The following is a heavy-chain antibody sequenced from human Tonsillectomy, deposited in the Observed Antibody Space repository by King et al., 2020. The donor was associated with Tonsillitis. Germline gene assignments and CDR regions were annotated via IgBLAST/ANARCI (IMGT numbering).Heavy chain of an antibody. V-gene: IGHV3-30*02. CDR2: MRFDEGNK. CDR3: AKEPDPRRSDSSDYPLDY. Sequence: QLVQSGGGVVQPGGSLRLSCAASGFTFSNYGMHWVRQAPGKGLEWVAFMRFDEGNKHYADSVKGRFTISRDNSKNTLFLQMNSLRAEDTAVYYCAKEPDPRRSDSSDYPLDYWGQGTLVTVSS. D-gene: IGHD3-22*01. J-gene: IGHJ4*02. CDR1: GFTFSNYG.